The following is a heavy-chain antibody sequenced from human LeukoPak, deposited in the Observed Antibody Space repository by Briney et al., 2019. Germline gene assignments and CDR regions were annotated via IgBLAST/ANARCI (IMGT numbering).Heavy chain of an antibody. V-gene: IGHV3-33*01. CDR1: GFTFSSYG. Sequence: PGGSLRLSCAASGFTFSSYGMHWVRRAPGKGLEWVAVIWYDGSNKYYADSVKGRFTISRDNSKNTLYLQMNSLRAEDTAVYYCARSFGEGYDYWGQGTLVTVSS. D-gene: IGHD3-10*01. CDR2: IWYDGSNK. CDR3: ARSFGEGYDY. J-gene: IGHJ4*02.